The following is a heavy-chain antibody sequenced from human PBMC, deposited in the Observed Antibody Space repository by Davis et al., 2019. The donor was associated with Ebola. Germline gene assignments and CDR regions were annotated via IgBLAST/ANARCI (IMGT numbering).Heavy chain of an antibody. CDR3: AKGTAMVFGEFDY. CDR2: ISGSGGST. Sequence: GGSLRLSCAASGFTFSSYAMSWVRQAPGKGLEWVSAISGSGGSTYYADSVKGRFTISRDNSKNTLYLQMNSLRAEDTAVYYGAKGTAMVFGEFDYWGQGPLVTVSS. V-gene: IGHV3-23*01. CDR1: GFTFSSYA. J-gene: IGHJ4*02. D-gene: IGHD5-18*01.